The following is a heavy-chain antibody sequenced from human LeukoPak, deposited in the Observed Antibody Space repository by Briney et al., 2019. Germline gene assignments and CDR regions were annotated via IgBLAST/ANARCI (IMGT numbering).Heavy chain of an antibody. J-gene: IGHJ4*02. CDR3: ARAWATGIVGATADY. D-gene: IGHD1-26*01. Sequence: GASVKVSCKASRYTFTSYYMHWVRQAPGQGLEWMRIINPSGGSTSYAQKFQGRVTMTRDTSTSTVYMELSSLRSEDTAVYYCARAWATGIVGATADYWGQGTLVTVSS. CDR1: RYTFTSYY. CDR2: INPSGGST. V-gene: IGHV1-46*01.